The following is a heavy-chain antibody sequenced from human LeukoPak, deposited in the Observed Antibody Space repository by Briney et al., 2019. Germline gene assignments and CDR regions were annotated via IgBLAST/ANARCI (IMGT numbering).Heavy chain of an antibody. CDR1: GGSFSGYY. Sequence: SETLSPTCAVYGGSFSGYYWSWIRQPPGKGLEWIGEINHSGSTNYNPSLKSRVTISVDTSKNQFSLKLSSVAAADTAVYYCARDHFDILTGYYPYRNWFDPWGQGTLVTVSS. CDR2: INHSGST. J-gene: IGHJ5*02. D-gene: IGHD3-9*01. CDR3: ARDHFDILTGYYPYRNWFDP. V-gene: IGHV4-34*01.